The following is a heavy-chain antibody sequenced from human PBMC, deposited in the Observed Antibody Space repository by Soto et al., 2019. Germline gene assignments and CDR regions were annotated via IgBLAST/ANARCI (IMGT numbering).Heavy chain of an antibody. V-gene: IGHV1-69*13. CDR1: GGTFSSYA. J-gene: IGHJ5*02. Sequence: SVKVSCKASGGTFSSYAISWVRKAHGQGREWRGGIISIFGTANYAQKFQGRVTITADESTSTAYMELSSLRSEDTAVYYCARGLDYYDSSGPYNGFDPWGQGSLVNVCS. CDR2: IISIFGTA. CDR3: ARGLDYYDSSGPYNGFDP. D-gene: IGHD3-22*01.